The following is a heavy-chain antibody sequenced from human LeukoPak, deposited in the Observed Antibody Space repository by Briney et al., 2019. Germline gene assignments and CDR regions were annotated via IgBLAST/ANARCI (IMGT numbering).Heavy chain of an antibody. CDR3: AGERGEEYSSGWYKTNFFYN. Sequence: GSLRLSCAASGFTFSSYWMSWVRQPPGKGLEWIATADYSGGTYYNPSLESRVAISADMSKNQISLQVASVTGADTAVYYCAGERGEEYSSGWYKTNFFYNWGQGIRVTVSS. CDR2: ADYSGGT. V-gene: IGHV4-59*04. J-gene: IGHJ4*02. CDR1: GFTFSSYW. D-gene: IGHD6-19*01.